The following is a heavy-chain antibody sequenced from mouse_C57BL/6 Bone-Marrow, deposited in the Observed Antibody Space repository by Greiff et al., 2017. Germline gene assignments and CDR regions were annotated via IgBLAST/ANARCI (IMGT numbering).Heavy chain of an antibody. CDR1: GYTFTSYW. J-gene: IGHJ2*01. Sequence: QVQLKQPGAELVRPGSSVKLSCKASGYTFTSYWMDWVKQRPGQGLEWIGNIYPSDSETHYNQKFKDKATLTVDKSSSTAYMQLSSLTSEDSAVYYCARDGSSPYYFDYWGQGTTLTVSS. CDR2: IYPSDSET. V-gene: IGHV1-61*01. CDR3: ARDGSSPYYFDY. D-gene: IGHD1-1*01.